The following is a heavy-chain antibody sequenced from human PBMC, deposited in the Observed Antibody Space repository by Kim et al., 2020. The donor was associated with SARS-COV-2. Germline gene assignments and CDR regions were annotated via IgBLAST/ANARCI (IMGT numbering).Heavy chain of an antibody. Sequence: AQRLQGRVTMTTDTSTSTAYMELRSLRSDDTAVYYCAREGVPVGYDAFDIWGQGTMVTVSS. J-gene: IGHJ3*02. CDR3: AREGVPVGYDAFDI. D-gene: IGHD2-2*01. V-gene: IGHV1-18*01.